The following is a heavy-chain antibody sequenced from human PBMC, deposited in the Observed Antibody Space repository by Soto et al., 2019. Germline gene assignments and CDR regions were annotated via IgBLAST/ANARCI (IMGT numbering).Heavy chain of an antibody. CDR2: ISGSGIST. Sequence: EGQLLESWGGLVEPGGSLRLSCAASGFTFSTHAMTWVRQAPGKGLEWVSAISGSGISTFYAQSVKGRFTISRDNSKNTLFLQMNSLRADDTAIYYCAKKIDDSSAYYWVAFDIWGQGTLVTVSS. J-gene: IGHJ3*02. D-gene: IGHD3-22*01. V-gene: IGHV3-23*01. CDR1: GFTFSTHA. CDR3: AKKIDDSSAYYWVAFDI.